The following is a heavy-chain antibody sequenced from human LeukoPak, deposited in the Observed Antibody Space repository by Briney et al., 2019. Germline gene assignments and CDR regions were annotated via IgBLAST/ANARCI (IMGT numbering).Heavy chain of an antibody. V-gene: IGHV4-4*02. CDR3: ARDKELLRTFDY. CDR1: GGSISSSNW. D-gene: IGHD1-26*01. Sequence: SETLSLTCAVSGGSISSSNWWSWVRQPPGKGLEWIGEIYHSGSTNYNPSLKSRVTISVDKSKNQFSLKVSSVTAADTAVYYCARDKELLRTFDYWGQGTLVTVSS. J-gene: IGHJ4*02. CDR2: IYHSGST.